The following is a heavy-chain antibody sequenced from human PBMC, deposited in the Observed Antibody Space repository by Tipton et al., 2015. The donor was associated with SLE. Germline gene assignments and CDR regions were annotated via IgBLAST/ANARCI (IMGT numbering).Heavy chain of an antibody. D-gene: IGHD2-2*01. V-gene: IGHV4-59*12. CDR2: VSYGGST. CDR3: SRKSSTADI. Sequence: TLSLTCTVSGGSISNCYWSWIRQSPGKGLEWIGYVSYGGSTNYNPSLQGRVTISVDTSRNQFSLNLYSVTAADTAVYYCSRKSSTADIWGRGTLVTVSS. J-gene: IGHJ2*01. CDR1: GGSISNCY.